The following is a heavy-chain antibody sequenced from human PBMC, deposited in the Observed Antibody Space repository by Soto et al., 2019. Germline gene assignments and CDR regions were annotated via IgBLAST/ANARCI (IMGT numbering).Heavy chain of an antibody. D-gene: IGHD2-15*01. Sequence: SETLSLTCAVSGGSISSSNWWSWVRQPPGKGLEWIGEIYHSGSTNYNPSLKSRVTISVDKSKNQFSLKLSSVTAADTAVYYCARLGYCSGGSCYSRNVWGQGTTVTVSS. V-gene: IGHV4-4*02. CDR1: GGSISSSNW. CDR3: ARLGYCSGGSCYSRNV. J-gene: IGHJ6*02. CDR2: IYHSGST.